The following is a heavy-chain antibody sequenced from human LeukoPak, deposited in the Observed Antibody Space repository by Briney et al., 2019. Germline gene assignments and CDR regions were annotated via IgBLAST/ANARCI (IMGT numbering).Heavy chain of an antibody. D-gene: IGHD4-17*01. J-gene: IGHJ1*01. CDR2: ISSSGSTI. V-gene: IGHV3-48*01. Sequence: GGSLRLSCAASGFTFSSYGMHWVRQAPGKGLEWVSYISSSGSTIYYADSVKGRFTISRDNSKNTLYLQMNSLRAEDTAVYYCAKVETTVTTFSYFQHWGQGTLVTVSS. CDR3: AKVETTVTTFSYFQH. CDR1: GFTFSSYG.